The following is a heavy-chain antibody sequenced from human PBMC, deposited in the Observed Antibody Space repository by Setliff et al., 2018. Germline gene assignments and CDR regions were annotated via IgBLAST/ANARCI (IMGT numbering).Heavy chain of an antibody. J-gene: IGHJ4*02. CDR3: AQAAGQQWLPYY. Sequence: SETLSLTCTVSGYSISSGYYWGWIRQPPGKGLEWIGSIYHSGSTYYNPSLKSRVTISVDTSKNQFSLKLSSVTAADSAVYYCAQAAGQQWLPYYWGQGTLVTVSS. CDR2: IYHSGST. D-gene: IGHD6-19*01. CDR1: GYSISSGYY. V-gene: IGHV4-38-2*02.